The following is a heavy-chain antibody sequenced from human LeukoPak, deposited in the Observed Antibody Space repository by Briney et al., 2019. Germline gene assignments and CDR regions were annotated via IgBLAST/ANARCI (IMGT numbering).Heavy chain of an antibody. CDR2: ISAYNGNT. V-gene: IGHV1-18*01. CDR1: GYTFTSYG. D-gene: IGHD6-6*01. J-gene: IGHJ4*02. CDR3: ARSEYSSSSLEIDY. Sequence: ASVKVSCKASGYTFTSYGISWVRQAPGQGLEWMGWISAYNGNTNYAQKLQGRGTMTTDTSTSTAYMELRSLRSDDTAVYYCARSEYSSSSLEIDYWGQGTLVTVSS.